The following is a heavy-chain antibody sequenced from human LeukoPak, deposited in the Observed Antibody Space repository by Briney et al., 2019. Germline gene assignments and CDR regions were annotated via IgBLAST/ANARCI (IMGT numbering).Heavy chain of an antibody. D-gene: IGHD3-22*01. V-gene: IGHV3-74*01. CDR3: AREGVYYDSSGSGFDWVDP. CDR1: GFTFSSYW. J-gene: IGHJ5*02. Sequence: PGGSLRLSCAASGFTFSSYWMHWVRQAPGKGLVWVSRINSDGSSTSYADSVKGRFTISRDNAKNTLYLQMNSLRAEDTAVYYCAREGVYYDSSGSGFDWVDPWGQGTLVTVSS. CDR2: INSDGSST.